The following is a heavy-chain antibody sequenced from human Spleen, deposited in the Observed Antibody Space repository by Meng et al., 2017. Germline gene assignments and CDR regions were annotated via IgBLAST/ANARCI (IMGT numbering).Heavy chain of an antibody. CDR2: ISGFKGNT. CDR1: GYMFSTYT. V-gene: IGHV1-18*01. J-gene: IGHJ5*02. CDR3: ARGGPLSWLDP. D-gene: IGHD3-16*01. Sequence: QVQLVQSGAEGKKPGASVKVSCKTSGYMFSTYTITWVRQAPGQGLEWMGRISGFKGNTNYAQKFQDRVTMTTDTSTTTAYMELMSLTSDDTAVYYCARGGPLSWLDPWGQGTLVTVSS.